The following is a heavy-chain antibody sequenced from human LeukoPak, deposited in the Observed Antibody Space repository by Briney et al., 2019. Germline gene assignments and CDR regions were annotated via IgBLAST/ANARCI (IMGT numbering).Heavy chain of an antibody. V-gene: IGHV3-48*01. J-gene: IGHJ3*02. CDR2: ISSSSSTI. D-gene: IGHD5/OR15-5a*01. Sequence: GGSLRLSCAASGFTFSSYGMHWVRQAPGKGLEWVSYISSSSSTIYYADSVKGRFTISRDNAKNSLYLQMNSLRAEDTSVYYCARTAVYGDDAFDIWGQGTMVTVSS. CDR1: GFTFSSYG. CDR3: ARTAVYGDDAFDI.